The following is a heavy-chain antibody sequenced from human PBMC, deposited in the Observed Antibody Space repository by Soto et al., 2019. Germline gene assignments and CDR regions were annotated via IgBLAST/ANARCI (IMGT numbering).Heavy chain of an antibody. V-gene: IGHV3-30*04. CDR3: ARDRTFCSSTSCYHHYYYYGMDV. Sequence: PGGSLRLSCEASRLSISIYTMHWVRQAPGKGLEWVAVISSDGRSNYRADSVKGRFTISRDNSKNTLYLHMDSLRPEDTAVYYCARDRTFCSSTSCYHHYYYYGMDVWGQGTTVTVSS. D-gene: IGHD2-2*01. CDR2: ISSDGRSN. CDR1: RLSISIYT. J-gene: IGHJ6*02.